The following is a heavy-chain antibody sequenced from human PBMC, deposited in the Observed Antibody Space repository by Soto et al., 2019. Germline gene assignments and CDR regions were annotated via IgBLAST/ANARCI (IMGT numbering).Heavy chain of an antibody. J-gene: IGHJ4*02. CDR1: GFTFSSYS. Sequence: LRLSCAASGFTFSSYSMSWVRQAPGKGLEWVSGFRSGGDDGTTYYADSVKGRFTISRDNSKNTLFLQMDSLRAEDTAIYYCAKKVNSGPGSQYFDYWGQGTLVTVSS. CDR3: AKKVNSGPGSQYFDY. V-gene: IGHV3-23*01. D-gene: IGHD3-10*01. CDR2: FRSGGDDGTT.